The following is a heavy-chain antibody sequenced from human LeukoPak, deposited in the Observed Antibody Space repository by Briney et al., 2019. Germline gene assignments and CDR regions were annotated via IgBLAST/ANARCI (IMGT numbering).Heavy chain of an antibody. CDR1: GFTFSNYA. J-gene: IGHJ4*02. D-gene: IGHD3/OR15-3a*01. V-gene: IGHV3-30-3*01. CDR3: ARDWTGYFDY. Sequence: GRSLRLSCAASGFTFSNYAIHCVRQAPGKGLEWVASISYDGSNKYYADSMKGRFTISRDNSMNTLYLQVNSLRAEDTAVYFCARDWTGYFDYWGQGTLVTVSS. CDR2: ISYDGSNK.